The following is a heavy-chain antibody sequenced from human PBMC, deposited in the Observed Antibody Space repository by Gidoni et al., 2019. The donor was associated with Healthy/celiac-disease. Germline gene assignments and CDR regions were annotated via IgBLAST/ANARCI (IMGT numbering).Heavy chain of an antibody. J-gene: IGHJ6*02. D-gene: IGHD2-15*01. CDR3: ASSGGHCSGGSCYSNYYYYGMDV. Sequence: EVQLVESGGGVVQPGGSLRLSCAASGFTFDDSAMHWVRQAPGKGLEWVSRISGDGGSTYYADSGKGRFTISRDNSKNSLYLQMNSLRTEDTALYYCASSGGHCSGGSCYSNYYYYGMDVWGQGTTVTVSS. V-gene: IGHV3-43*02. CDR1: GFTFDDSA. CDR2: ISGDGGST.